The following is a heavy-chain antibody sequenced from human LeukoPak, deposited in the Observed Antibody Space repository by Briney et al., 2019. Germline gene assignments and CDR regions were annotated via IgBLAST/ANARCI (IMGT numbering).Heavy chain of an antibody. V-gene: IGHV4-39*01. D-gene: IGHD2-21*02. Sequence: LRLSCAASGFTFSSYGMHWVRQPPGKGLEWIGSIYYSGRTYYNPSLKSRVTMSVDTSKNRFSLKLSSVTAADTALYYCVRRGGYSGTNDFWGQGTLVTVSS. CDR2: IYYSGRT. J-gene: IGHJ4*02. CDR3: VRRGGYSGTNDF. CDR1: GFTFSSYG.